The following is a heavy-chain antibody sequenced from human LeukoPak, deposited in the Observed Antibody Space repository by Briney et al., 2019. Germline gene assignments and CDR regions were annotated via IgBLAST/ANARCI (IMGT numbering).Heavy chain of an antibody. CDR2: ISYSGST. V-gene: IGHV4-59*01. CDR3: ATTDGGGDDAFDI. CDR1: GASISTYY. J-gene: IGHJ3*02. D-gene: IGHD2-21*01. Sequence: PETLSLTCTVSGASISTYYWSWIRQPPGKGLEWIGYISYSGSTNYNPSLKSRVTISVDTSKNQFSLKLSSVTAADTAVYYCATTDGGGDDAFDIWGQGTMVTVSS.